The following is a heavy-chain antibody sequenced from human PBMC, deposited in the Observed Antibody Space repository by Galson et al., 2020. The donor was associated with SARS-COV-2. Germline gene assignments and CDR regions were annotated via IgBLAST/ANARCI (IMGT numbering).Heavy chain of an antibody. CDR2: ISYDGSNK. Sequence: GGSLRLSCAASGFTFSSYGMHWVRQAPGKGLEWVAVISYDGSNKYYADSVKGRFTISRDNSKNTLYLQMNSLRAEDTAVYYCAGDSGSYYDYYGMDGWGQGTTVTVSS. CDR3: AGDSGSYYDYYGMDG. CDR1: GFTFSSYG. D-gene: IGHD1-26*01. V-gene: IGHV3-30*03. J-gene: IGHJ6*02.